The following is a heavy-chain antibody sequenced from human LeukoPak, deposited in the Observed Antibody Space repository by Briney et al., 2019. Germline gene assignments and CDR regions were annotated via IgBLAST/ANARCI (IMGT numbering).Heavy chain of an antibody. CDR1: GFTFSSYG. CDR3: AKDFLYYDILTGYRDSDAFDI. Sequence: GGSLRLSCAASGFTFSSYGMHWVLQAPGKGLEWVAFIRHDGSNKYYADSVKGRFTISRDNSKNTLYLQMNSLRAEDTAVYYCAKDFLYYDILTGYRDSDAFDIWGQGTMVTVSS. D-gene: IGHD3-9*01. V-gene: IGHV3-30*02. J-gene: IGHJ3*02. CDR2: IRHDGSNK.